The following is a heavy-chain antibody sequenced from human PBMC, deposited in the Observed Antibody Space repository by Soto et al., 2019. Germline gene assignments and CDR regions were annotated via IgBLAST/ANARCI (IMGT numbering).Heavy chain of an antibody. Sequence: QVQLVQSGAEVRKPGSSVRVSCKASGGSFNRHTISWVRQAPGQGLEWMGGSIPIFGTANDAQKFQGRVTIIGDESTSTVYMELSCLRSDDTAIYYCARGWGYDSTDYYYAYWGQGTLVIVSS. D-gene: IGHD3-22*01. J-gene: IGHJ4*02. CDR1: GGSFNRHT. CDR3: ARGWGYDSTDYYYAY. CDR2: SIPIFGTA. V-gene: IGHV1-69*01.